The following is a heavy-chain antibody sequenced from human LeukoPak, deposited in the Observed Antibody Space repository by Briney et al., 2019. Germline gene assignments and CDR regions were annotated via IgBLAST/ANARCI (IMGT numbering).Heavy chain of an antibody. J-gene: IGHJ5*02. D-gene: IGHD3-22*01. CDR2: ISGSGGST. CDR1: GFTFSTYG. V-gene: IGHV3-23*01. CDR3: AKDRDYYDSSGYPPYNWFDP. Sequence: GGSLRLSCGASGFTFSTYGMSWVRQAPGKGLEWVSAISGSGGSTYYADSVKGRFTISRDNSKNTLYLQMNSLRAEDTAVYYCAKDRDYYDSSGYPPYNWFDPWGQGTLVTVSS.